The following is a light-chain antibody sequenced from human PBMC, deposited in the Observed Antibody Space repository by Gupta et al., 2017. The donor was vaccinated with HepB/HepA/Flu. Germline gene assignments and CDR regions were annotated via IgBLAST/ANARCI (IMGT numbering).Light chain of an antibody. J-gene: IGKJ4*01. CDR3: MQTLEIPLT. V-gene: IGKV2-28*01. Sequence: DIVMTQSRLSLPVTPGEPASISCRSSQSLLYTNGYHYLDWYLQRPGHSPQLLIYLASHRASGVPDRFSGSASGTDFTLEISKVEAEDVGIYYCMQTLEIPLTFGGGTKVEIK. CDR2: LAS. CDR1: QSLLYTNGYHY.